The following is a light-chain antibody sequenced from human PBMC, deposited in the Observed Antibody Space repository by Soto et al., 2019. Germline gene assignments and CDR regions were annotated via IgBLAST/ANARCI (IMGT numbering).Light chain of an antibody. CDR3: CLYAGSSTFA. J-gene: IGLJ7*01. CDR2: EVS. V-gene: IGLV2-23*02. CDR1: SSDVGGYNL. Sequence: QSALTQPASVSGSPGTSITISCTGASSDVGGYNLVSWYQQHPGKAPKLMIYEVSKRPSGVSNRFSGSHSGNTASLTISGLQPDDEADYYCCLYAGSSTFAFGGGTQLTVL.